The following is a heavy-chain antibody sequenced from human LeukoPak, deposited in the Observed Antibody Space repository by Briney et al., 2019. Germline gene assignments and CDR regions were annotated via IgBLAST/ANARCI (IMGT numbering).Heavy chain of an antibody. CDR1: GYTFTGYY. CDR3: AREGGGIAAAGTSPLDY. V-gene: IGHV1-2*06. D-gene: IGHD6-13*01. CDR2: INPTSGGT. J-gene: IGHJ4*02. Sequence: GAAVKLSCKASGYTFTGYYMHWVRQAPGQGLEWMGRINPTSGGTNYAQKFQGRVTITRDTSISTAYMELSRLSSDDTAVYYCAREGGGIAAAGTSPLDYWGQATLVTDSS.